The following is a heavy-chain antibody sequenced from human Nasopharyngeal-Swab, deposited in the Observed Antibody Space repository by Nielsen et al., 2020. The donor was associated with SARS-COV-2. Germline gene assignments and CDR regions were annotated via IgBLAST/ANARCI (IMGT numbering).Heavy chain of an antibody. J-gene: IGHJ3*02. CDR2: IKQDGSEK. V-gene: IGHV3-7*01. D-gene: IGHD1-26*01. Sequence: GGSLRLSCAASGFTFSSYWVSWVRQAPGKGLEWVANIKQDGSEKYYVDSVKGRFTISRDNAKNSLYLQMNSLRAEDTAVYYCAREWRERGLGSSGSRPQANAFDIWGQGTMVTVSS. CDR1: GFTFSSYW. CDR3: AREWRERGLGSSGSRPQANAFDI.